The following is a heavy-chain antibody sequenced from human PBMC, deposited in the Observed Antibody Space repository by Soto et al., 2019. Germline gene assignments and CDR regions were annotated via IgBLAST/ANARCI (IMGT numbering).Heavy chain of an antibody. CDR3: SRQASDFWSGKPQYYMDV. CDR1: GFTVSSSA. CDR2: IRSKGNNYAT. Sequence: VQLVESGGGLVQPGGSLKLSCAASGFTVSSSAMHWVRQASGKGLEWVGRIRSKGNNYATAYGASLKGRFTISRDDSKNTAYLQMNSLNTEDTALYYCSRQASDFWSGKPQYYMDVWGKGTTVTVSS. D-gene: IGHD3-3*01. V-gene: IGHV3-73*01. J-gene: IGHJ6*03.